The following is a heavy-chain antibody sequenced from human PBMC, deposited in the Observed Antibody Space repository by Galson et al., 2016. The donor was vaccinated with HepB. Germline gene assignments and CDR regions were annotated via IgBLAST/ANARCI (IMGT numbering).Heavy chain of an antibody. J-gene: IGHJ4*02. D-gene: IGHD2-21*01. V-gene: IGHV3-23*01. Sequence: SLRLSCAASGFTFKSYTMSWVRRAPGKGLQWVSGISVSGGSTYYADSVKGRFTISRDNSKKALYLQMDSVRGEDTAVDYCAKGAYCGDDCYSFFDSWGRGTLVTVSS. CDR3: AKGAYCGDDCYSFFDS. CDR2: ISVSGGST. CDR1: GFTFKSYT.